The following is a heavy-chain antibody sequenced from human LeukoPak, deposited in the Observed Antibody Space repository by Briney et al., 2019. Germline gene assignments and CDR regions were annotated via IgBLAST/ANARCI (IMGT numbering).Heavy chain of an antibody. J-gene: IGHJ5*02. Sequence: GGSLRLSCAASGFTFSNAWMSWVRQAPGKGLEWVGRIKSKTDGGTTDYAAPVKGRFTISRDDSKNTLYLQMNSLKTEDTAVYYCTAPGVPYYDSSGYSLTWGQGTLVTVSS. CDR1: GFTFSNAW. CDR2: IKSKTDGGTT. CDR3: TAPGVPYYDSSGYSLT. V-gene: IGHV3-15*01. D-gene: IGHD3-22*01.